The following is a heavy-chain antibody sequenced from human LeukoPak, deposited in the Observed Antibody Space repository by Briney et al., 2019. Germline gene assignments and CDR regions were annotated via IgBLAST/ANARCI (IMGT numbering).Heavy chain of an antibody. V-gene: IGHV4-59*08. CDR1: GGSISSYY. CDR3: ARGGDYYDSSGYSFSFDY. Sequence: SETLSLTCTVSGGSISSYYWSWIRQPPGKGLEWIGYIYYSGSTNYNPSLKSRVTISVDTSKNLFSLKLSSVTAADTAVYYCARGGDYYDSSGYSFSFDYWGQGTLVTVSS. D-gene: IGHD3-22*01. J-gene: IGHJ4*02. CDR2: IYYSGST.